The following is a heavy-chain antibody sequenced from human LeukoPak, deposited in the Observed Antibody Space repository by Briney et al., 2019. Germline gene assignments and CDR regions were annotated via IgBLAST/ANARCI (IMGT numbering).Heavy chain of an antibody. D-gene: IGHD3-3*01. V-gene: IGHV4-39*07. CDR2: IYYSGST. Sequence: SETLSLTCTVSGGSISSSSYYWGWIRQPPGKGLEWIGSIYYSGSTYYNPSLKSRVTISVDTSKNQFSLKLSSVTAADTAVYYCARVAIFGVVRRSFDPWAREPWSPSPQ. CDR1: GGSISSSSYY. CDR3: ARVAIFGVVRRSFDP. J-gene: IGHJ5*02.